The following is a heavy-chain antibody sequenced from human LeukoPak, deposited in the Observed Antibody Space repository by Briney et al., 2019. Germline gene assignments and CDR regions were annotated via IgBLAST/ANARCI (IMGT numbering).Heavy chain of an antibody. CDR3: ARVGYYWYYMDV. J-gene: IGHJ6*03. V-gene: IGHV3-48*01. CDR2: ISSSSSTI. Sequence: PGGSLRLSRAASGFTFSTYSMNWVRQAPGKGLEWVSYISSSSSTIYYADSVKGRLTISRDSAKNSVDLQMNSLRADDTAVYYCARVGYYWYYMDVWGKGSTVTVSS. CDR1: GFTFSTYS. D-gene: IGHD2-8*01.